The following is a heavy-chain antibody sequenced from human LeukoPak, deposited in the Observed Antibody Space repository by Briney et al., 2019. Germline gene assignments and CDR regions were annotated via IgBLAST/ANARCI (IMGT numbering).Heavy chain of an antibody. V-gene: IGHV3-30*18. J-gene: IGHJ4*02. Sequence: PGGSLRLSCAASGFTFSSYGMHWVRQAPGKGLEWVAVISYGGSNKYYADSVKGRFTISRDNSKNTLYLQMNSLRAEDTAVYYCAKGRLEADYWGQGTLVTVSS. CDR1: GFTFSSYG. D-gene: IGHD1-1*01. CDR3: AKGRLEADY. CDR2: ISYGGSNK.